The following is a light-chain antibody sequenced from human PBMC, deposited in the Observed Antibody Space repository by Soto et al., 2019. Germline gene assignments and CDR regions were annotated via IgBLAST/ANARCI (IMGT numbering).Light chain of an antibody. CDR3: QQSYSTPHT. CDR2: AAS. J-gene: IGKJ3*01. Sequence: DIQMTQSPSSLSASVGDRVTITCRASQSISSYLNWYQQKPEKAPKLLIYAASSLQSGVPSRFSGSGSGTDFTLTISSLQPEDFATYYCQQSYSTPHTFGPGTKVDIK. V-gene: IGKV1-39*01. CDR1: QSISSY.